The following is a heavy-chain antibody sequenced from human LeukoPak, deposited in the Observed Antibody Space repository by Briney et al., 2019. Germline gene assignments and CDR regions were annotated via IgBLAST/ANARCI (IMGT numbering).Heavy chain of an antibody. CDR1: GGSFSGYY. CDR3: ARGSDVINSSGIDY. D-gene: IGHD6-19*01. Sequence: SETLSLTCAVYGGSFSGYYWSWIRQPPGKGLEWIGEINHSGSTNYNPPLKSRVTISVDTSKNQFSLKLSSVTAADTAVYYCARGSDVINSSGIDYWGQGTLVTVSS. V-gene: IGHV4-34*01. CDR2: INHSGST. J-gene: IGHJ4*02.